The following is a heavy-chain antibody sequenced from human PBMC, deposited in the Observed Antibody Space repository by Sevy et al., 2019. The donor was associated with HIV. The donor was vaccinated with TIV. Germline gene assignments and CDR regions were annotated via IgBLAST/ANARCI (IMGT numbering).Heavy chain of an antibody. J-gene: IGHJ6*02. Sequence: GGSLRLSCAASGFTLSDYYMSWIRQAPGKGLEWVSYISGSGSDIYYADSVTGRFTISRDNAKNSLYLQMNSVRSEDTAVYYCASDHVKDGDLGDYYYYAMDVWGQGTTVTVSS. CDR3: ASDHVKDGDLGDYYYYAMDV. V-gene: IGHV3-11*01. CDR1: GFTLSDYY. CDR2: ISGSGSDI. D-gene: IGHD4-17*01.